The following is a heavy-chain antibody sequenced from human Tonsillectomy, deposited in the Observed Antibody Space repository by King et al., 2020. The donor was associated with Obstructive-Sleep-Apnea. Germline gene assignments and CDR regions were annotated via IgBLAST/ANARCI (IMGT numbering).Heavy chain of an antibody. Sequence: VTLKESGPALVKPTQTLTLTCTFSGFSLSTSGMCVSWIRQPPGKALEWLARIDWDDDKYYSTSLKTRLTISKDTCKNQVGLTMTNMDPVDTATYYCARILRYGSGSYYAFDMWGQGTMVTVSS. CDR2: IDWDDDK. J-gene: IGHJ3*02. CDR3: ARILRYGSGSYYAFDM. D-gene: IGHD3-10*01. V-gene: IGHV2-70*11. CDR1: GFSLSTSGMC.